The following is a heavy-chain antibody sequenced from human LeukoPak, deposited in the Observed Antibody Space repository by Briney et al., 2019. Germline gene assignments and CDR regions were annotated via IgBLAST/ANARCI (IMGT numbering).Heavy chain of an antibody. J-gene: IGHJ4*02. Sequence: PGGSLRLSCAASGFTFSTYWMHWVRQAPGKGLVWVARLSSDGTTTTYAESVKGRFIISRDNVRNTLYLQMHSLRVEDTAVYYCARVRYGDYTGWGQGTLDTVFS. CDR1: GFTFSTYW. D-gene: IGHD3-3*01. CDR3: ARVRYGDYTG. V-gene: IGHV3-74*01. CDR2: LSSDGTTT.